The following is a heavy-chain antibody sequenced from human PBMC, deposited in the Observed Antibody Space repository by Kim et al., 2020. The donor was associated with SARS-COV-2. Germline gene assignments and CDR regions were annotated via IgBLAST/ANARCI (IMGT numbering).Heavy chain of an antibody. V-gene: IGHV3-15*01. D-gene: IGHD1-26*01. Sequence: GGSLRLSCAASGFTFTNAWMTWVRQSPGKGLEWVGRIKSKTDGGTTDYAAPVKGRFTISRDDSKNTLSLQMNSLKIEDTGVYYCTTALSWDLGGVDFSGQGTLVTVSS. CDR1: GFTFTNAW. CDR3: TTALSWDLGGVDF. J-gene: IGHJ4*02. CDR2: IKSKTDGGTT.